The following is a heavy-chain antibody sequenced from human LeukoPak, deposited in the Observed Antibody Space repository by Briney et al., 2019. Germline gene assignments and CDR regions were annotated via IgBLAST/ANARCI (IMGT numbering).Heavy chain of an antibody. CDR1: GFTFSSSA. CDR2: IVVGSGNT. J-gene: IGHJ4*02. Sequence: GTSVKVSCKTSGFTFSSSAMQWVRQARGQRLEWIGWIVVGSGNTDYAQNFQERVTITREMSTSTAYMELSSLRSEDTAVYYCAKRARGLYYFDYWGQGTLVTVSS. CDR3: AKRARGLYYFDY. D-gene: IGHD4/OR15-4a*01. V-gene: IGHV1-58*02.